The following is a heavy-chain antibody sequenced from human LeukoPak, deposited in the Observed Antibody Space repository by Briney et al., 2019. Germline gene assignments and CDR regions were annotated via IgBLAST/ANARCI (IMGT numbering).Heavy chain of an antibody. Sequence: GGSLRLSCAASGFTFSTYTMNWVRQAPGKGLEWVSSISSSSYIYYADSMKGRFTISRDNAKNSLYLQMNSLRAEDTAVYYCVRIPNSANFSNWFDPWGQGTLVTVSS. J-gene: IGHJ5*02. V-gene: IGHV3-21*01. CDR3: VRIPNSANFSNWFDP. CDR2: ISSSSYI. D-gene: IGHD4/OR15-4a*01. CDR1: GFTFSTYT.